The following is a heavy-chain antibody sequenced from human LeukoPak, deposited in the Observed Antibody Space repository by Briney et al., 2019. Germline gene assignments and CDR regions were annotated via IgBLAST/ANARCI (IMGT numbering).Heavy chain of an antibody. V-gene: IGHV3-7*03. CDR3: AKDGYYDSSAYYYVRYFDL. CDR1: GFTFSSYW. Sequence: GGSLRLSCAASGFTFSSYWMSWVRQAPGKGLGWVANIKQDGSEKYYVDSVKGRFTISRDNAKNSLYLQMNSLRAEDTAVYYCAKDGYYDSSAYYYVRYFDLWGRGTLVTVSS. D-gene: IGHD3-22*01. CDR2: IKQDGSEK. J-gene: IGHJ2*01.